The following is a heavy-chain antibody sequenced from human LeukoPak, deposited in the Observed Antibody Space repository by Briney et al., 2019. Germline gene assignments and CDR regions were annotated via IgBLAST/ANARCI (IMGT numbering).Heavy chain of an antibody. V-gene: IGHV4-59*01. CDR3: ARGNYDILSDYSLYSPRGGFDH. J-gene: IGHJ4*02. Sequence: SETLSLTCTVPGVSITLYYWTWIRQSPKKGLEWIGHISNSGSNYNPSLSSRLTISTDTSKNHFSLRLTSVSAADTAVYYCARGNYDILSDYSLYSPRGGFDHWGQGILVTVSS. CDR2: ISNSGS. D-gene: IGHD3-9*01. CDR1: GVSITLYY.